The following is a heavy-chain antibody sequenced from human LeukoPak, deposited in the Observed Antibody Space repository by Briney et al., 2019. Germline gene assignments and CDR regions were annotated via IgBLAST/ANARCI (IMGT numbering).Heavy chain of an antibody. CDR1: GYTFTSYN. V-gene: IGHV1-46*01. D-gene: IGHD3-22*01. CDR2: INPSGSST. CDR3: ARVHYYDSSDAFYI. Sequence: ASEKVSCKASGYTFTSYNMHWVRQAPGQGGERMGIINPSGSSTSYAQKFQGRVTITRDTSTSTVYMELSSLRSEDTAVYYCARVHYYDSSDAFYIWGQGTMVTVSS. J-gene: IGHJ3*02.